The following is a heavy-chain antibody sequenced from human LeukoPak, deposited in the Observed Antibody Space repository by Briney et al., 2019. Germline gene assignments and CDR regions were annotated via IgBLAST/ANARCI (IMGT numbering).Heavy chain of an antibody. CDR1: GGSISSSSYY. V-gene: IGHV4-39*01. Sequence: PSETLSLTCTVSGGSISSSSYYWGWIRQPPGKGLEWIGSIYYSGSTYYNPSLKSRVTISVDTSKNQFSLKLSSVTAADTAVYYCASSPTYCSGGSCYFSEGFDYWGQGTLVTVSS. D-gene: IGHD2-15*01. CDR3: ASSPTYCSGGSCYFSEGFDY. CDR2: IYYSGST. J-gene: IGHJ4*02.